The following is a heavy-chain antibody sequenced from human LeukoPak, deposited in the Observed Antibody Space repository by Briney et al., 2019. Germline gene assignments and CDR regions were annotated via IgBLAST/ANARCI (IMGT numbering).Heavy chain of an antibody. CDR3: ASDLSLNYYDSSGS. J-gene: IGHJ3*01. D-gene: IGHD3-22*01. CDR1: GFTFSSYW. V-gene: IGHV3-74*01. CDR2: INRDGSNT. Sequence: GGSLKLSCAASGFTFSSYWMHWVRQAPGKGLVWVSRINRDGSNTNYADSVKGRFTISRDNAKNTLYLQMNSLRAEDTAVYYCASDLSLNYYDSSGSWGQGTLVTVSS.